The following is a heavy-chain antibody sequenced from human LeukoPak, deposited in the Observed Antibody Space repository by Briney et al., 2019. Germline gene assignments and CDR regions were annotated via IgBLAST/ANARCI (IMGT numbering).Heavy chain of an antibody. CDR3: ARLRNNWFDP. CDR1: GGSISSYY. J-gene: IGHJ5*02. V-gene: IGHV4-4*09. D-gene: IGHD3-10*01. CDR2: IYTSGST. Sequence: PSETLSLTCTVSGGSISSYYWSWIRQPPGKGLEWIGYIYTSGSTNYNPSLKSRVTISVDTSKNQFSLKPSSVTAADTAVYYCARLRNNWFDPWGQGTLVTVSS.